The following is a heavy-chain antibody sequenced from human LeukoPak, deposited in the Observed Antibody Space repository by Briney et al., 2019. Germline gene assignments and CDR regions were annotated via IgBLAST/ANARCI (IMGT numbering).Heavy chain of an antibody. Sequence: ASVKVSCKVSGYTLTELSMHWVRQAPGKGLEWMGGFDPEDGETIYAQKFQGRVTMTEDTSTDTAYMELSSLRSEDTAVYYCATLPIPGLRFLEWHSPMDYYYMDVWGKGTTVTVSS. CDR2: FDPEDGET. V-gene: IGHV1-24*01. J-gene: IGHJ6*03. D-gene: IGHD3-3*01. CDR3: ATLPIPGLRFLEWHSPMDYYYMDV. CDR1: GYTLTELS.